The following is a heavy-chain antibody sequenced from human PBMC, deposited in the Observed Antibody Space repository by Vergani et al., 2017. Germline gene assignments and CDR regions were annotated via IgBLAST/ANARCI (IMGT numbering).Heavy chain of an antibody. V-gene: IGHV3-33*01. CDR2: IWYDGSNK. CDR3: ARDRDYYDSSGSDY. Sequence: QVQLVESGGGVVQPGRSLRLSCAASGFTFSSYGMHWVRQAPGKGLEWVAVIWYDGSNKYYADSVKGRFTISRDNAKNSLYLQMNSLRAEDTAVYYCARDRDYYDSSGSDYWGQGTLVTVSS. D-gene: IGHD3-22*01. J-gene: IGHJ4*02. CDR1: GFTFSSYG.